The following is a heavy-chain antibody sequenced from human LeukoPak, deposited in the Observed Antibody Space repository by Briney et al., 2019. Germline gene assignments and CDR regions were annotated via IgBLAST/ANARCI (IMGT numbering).Heavy chain of an antibody. CDR2: IIPIFGIA. Sequence: SVKVSCKASGGTFSSYAISWVRQAPGQGLEWMGRIIPIFGIANYAQKFQGRVTITADKSTSTAYMELSSLRSEDTAVYYCARVPLSRAGPVLRLLEWLPYYYYGMDVWGQGTTATVSS. V-gene: IGHV1-69*04. D-gene: IGHD3-3*01. J-gene: IGHJ6*02. CDR3: ARVPLSRAGPVLRLLEWLPYYYYGMDV. CDR1: GGTFSSYA.